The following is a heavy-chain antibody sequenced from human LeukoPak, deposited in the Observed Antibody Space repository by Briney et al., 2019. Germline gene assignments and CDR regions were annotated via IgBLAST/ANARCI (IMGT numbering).Heavy chain of an antibody. CDR3: AKAVGEYSSFNWGSYYFDY. D-gene: IGHD6-6*01. CDR1: GFTFSSYG. CDR2: IRYDGSNK. V-gene: IGHV3-30*02. J-gene: IGHJ4*02. Sequence: RAGGSLRLSCAASGFTFSSYGMHWVRQAPGKGLEWVAFIRYDGSNKYYADSVKGRFTISRDNSKNTLYLQMNSLRAEDTAVYYCAKAVGEYSSFNWGSYYFDYWGQGTLVTVSS.